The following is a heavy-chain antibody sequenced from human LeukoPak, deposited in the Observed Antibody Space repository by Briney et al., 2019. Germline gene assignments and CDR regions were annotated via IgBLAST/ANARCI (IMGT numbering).Heavy chain of an antibody. V-gene: IGHV3-48*01. Sequence: PGGSLRLSCTASGFPFIEYSMNWVRQAPGKGLEWISYIGIDSGNTKYAGSVRGRFTISADKAKSSLYLQMNSLRVEDTAVYYCARDHNYAFDNWGQGTLVSVSS. J-gene: IGHJ4*02. CDR1: GFPFIEYS. CDR3: ARDHNYAFDN. D-gene: IGHD1-1*01. CDR2: IGIDSGNT.